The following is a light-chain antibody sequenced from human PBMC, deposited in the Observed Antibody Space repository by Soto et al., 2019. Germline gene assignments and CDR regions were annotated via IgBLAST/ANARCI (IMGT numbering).Light chain of an antibody. CDR1: QSVRSSS. CDR3: QQYGDSPDTDRWT. CDR2: GAS. V-gene: IGKV3-20*01. Sequence: EIVLTQSPGTLSLSPGERASLSCRASQSVRSSSLAWYQQKPGQPPRLLIYGASSRATGIPARFSGSGSGTDFTLTISKLEPEDFAVYFCQQYGDSPDTDRWTFGPGTKVEIK. J-gene: IGKJ1*01.